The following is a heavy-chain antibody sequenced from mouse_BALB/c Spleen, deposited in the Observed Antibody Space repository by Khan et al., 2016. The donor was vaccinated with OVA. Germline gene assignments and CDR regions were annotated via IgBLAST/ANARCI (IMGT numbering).Heavy chain of an antibody. D-gene: IGHD1-1*01. J-gene: IGHJ3*01. V-gene: IGHV5-6*01. CDR3: ARLAYYYGSEGFAY. CDR1: GFTFSTYG. CDR2: ISSGGSYT. Sequence: EVELVESGGDLVKPEGSLKLSCAASGFTFSTYGMSWVRQTPDKRLEWVATISSGGSYTYYPDSVKGRFTISRDNAKNTLYLQMSSLKSEGTAIYYCARLAYYYGSEGFAYWGQGTLVTVSA.